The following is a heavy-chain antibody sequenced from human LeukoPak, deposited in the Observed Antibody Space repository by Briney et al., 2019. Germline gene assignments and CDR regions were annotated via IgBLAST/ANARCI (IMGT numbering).Heavy chain of an antibody. CDR3: ARHPILGGSYLRGWFDP. J-gene: IGHJ5*02. CDR2: IYSGGST. V-gene: IGHV3-53*01. Sequence: GGSLRLSCAASGFTVSSNYMSWVRQAPGKGLEWGSVIYSGGSTYCAASVKGRFTISRDNSKNTLYLQMNSLRAEDTAVYYCARHPILGGSYLRGWFDPWGQGTLVTVSS. D-gene: IGHD1-26*01. CDR1: GFTVSSNY.